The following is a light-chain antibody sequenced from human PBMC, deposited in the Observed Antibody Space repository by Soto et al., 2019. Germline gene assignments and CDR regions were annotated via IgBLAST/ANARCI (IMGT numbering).Light chain of an antibody. CDR1: QSVSRNY. J-gene: IGKJ2*01. V-gene: IGKV3-20*01. CDR3: QQYGSSPPYT. CDR2: GAS. Sequence: EIVLTQPPGTLSLSPGERATLSCRASQSVSRNYLAWYQQKPGQAPRLLIYGASSRATGIPDRFSGSGSGTDFTLTISRLEPEDVAVYYCQQYGSSPPYTFGQGTKLEIK.